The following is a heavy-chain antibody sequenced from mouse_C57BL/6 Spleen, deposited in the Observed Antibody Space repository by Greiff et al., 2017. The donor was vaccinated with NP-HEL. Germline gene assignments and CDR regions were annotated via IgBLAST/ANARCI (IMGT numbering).Heavy chain of an antibody. CDR3: ARQFRFDSNFPFDY. D-gene: IGHD2-5*01. V-gene: IGHV5-6*02. J-gene: IGHJ2*01. Sequence: DVKLVESGGDLVKPGGSLKLSCAASGFTFSSYGMSWVRQTPDKRLEWVATISSGGSYTYYPDSVKGRFTISRDNAKNTLYLQMSSLKSEDTAMYYCARQFRFDSNFPFDYWGQGTTLTVSS. CDR1: GFTFSSYG. CDR2: ISSGGSYT.